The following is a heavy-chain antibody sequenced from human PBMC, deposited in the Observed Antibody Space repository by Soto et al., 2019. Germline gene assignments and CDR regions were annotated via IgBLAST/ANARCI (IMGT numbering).Heavy chain of an antibody. V-gene: IGHV4-31*03. CDR2: IYYTEST. D-gene: IGHD6-13*01. Sequence: SETLSLTCTVSGGSISTGGYYWSWIRQLPGKGLEWIGHIYYTESTNYNPSLQRRVTLSVDTSKSHFSLNLNSVTAADTAVYYCARVHNLYSSNWDQVGYFDSWGQGTLVTVSS. CDR3: ARVHNLYSSNWDQVGYFDS. CDR1: GGSISTGGYY. J-gene: IGHJ4*02.